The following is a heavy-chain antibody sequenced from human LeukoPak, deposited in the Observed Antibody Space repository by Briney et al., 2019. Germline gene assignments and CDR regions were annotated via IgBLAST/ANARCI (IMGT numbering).Heavy chain of an antibody. Sequence: PSETLSLTCAVYGGSFSGYYWSWIRQPPGKGLEWIGEINHSGSTNYNPSLKSRVTISVDTSKNQFSLKLSSVTAADTAVYYCARATVKLDRPYAYWGQGTLVTVPP. CDR3: ARATVKLDRPYAY. CDR1: GGSFSGYY. V-gene: IGHV4-34*01. CDR2: INHSGST. J-gene: IGHJ4*02. D-gene: IGHD1-1*01.